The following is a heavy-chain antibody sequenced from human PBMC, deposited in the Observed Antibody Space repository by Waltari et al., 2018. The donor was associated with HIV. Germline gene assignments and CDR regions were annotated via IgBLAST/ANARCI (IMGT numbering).Heavy chain of an antibody. CDR2: ISYGGRNK. V-gene: IGHV3-30*04. CDR3: ARDGHFYDSRPLDY. J-gene: IGHJ4*02. Sequence: QVQLVESGGGVVQPRRSLTLSCCAFGFDLPPLAMHLVRQAPGKGLEWVAIISYGGRNKYYADSVKGRFTISRDNSKNTVYLQMNSLRGEDTAVYYCARDGHFYDSRPLDYWGQGTLVTVSS. CDR1: GFDLPPLA. D-gene: IGHD3-22*01.